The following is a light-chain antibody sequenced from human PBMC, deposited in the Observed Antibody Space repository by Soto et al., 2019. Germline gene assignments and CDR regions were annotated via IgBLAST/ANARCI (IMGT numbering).Light chain of an antibody. CDR1: SSDVGGYNY. Sequence: QSVLTQPRSVSGSPGQSVTISCSGTSSDVGGYNYVSWYQQHPGKAPKLMIYDIIKRPSGVPDRFSGSKSGNTASLTSSGLQAEDGADYYCCSYAGSYTVTFGGGTKLTVL. V-gene: IGLV2-11*01. J-gene: IGLJ2*01. CDR3: CSYAGSYTVT. CDR2: DII.